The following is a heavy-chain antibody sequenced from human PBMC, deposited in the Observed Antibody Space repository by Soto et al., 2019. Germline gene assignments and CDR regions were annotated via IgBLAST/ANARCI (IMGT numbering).Heavy chain of an antibody. CDR3: ARRDYNWNDRWFDP. Sequence: PSETLSLTCTVSSGSLSSGGYYWNWIRQHPVKGLEWIGYIYFTGITYSTPSLKSRVTLSVDTSKNQFSLKLRSVTAADTAVYYCARRDYNWNDRWFDPWGQGTLVTVSS. CDR1: SGSLSSGGYY. V-gene: IGHV4-31*03. CDR2: IYFTGIT. J-gene: IGHJ5*02. D-gene: IGHD1-20*01.